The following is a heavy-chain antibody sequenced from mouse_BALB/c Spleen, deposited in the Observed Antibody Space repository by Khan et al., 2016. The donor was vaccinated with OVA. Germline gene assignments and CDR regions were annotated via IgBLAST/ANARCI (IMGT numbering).Heavy chain of an antibody. J-gene: IGHJ4*01. Sequence: EVQLVESGAELVKPGASVKLSCTVSGFNIKDTYTHRGRQRPEQGLEGSGTIDPANGSTKYDPQFQGKATITADTSSNPAYLHLNSLTSDATAVYYCARGGWSYAIDYWVRGTSVTVSS. V-gene: IGHV14-3*02. CDR2: IDPANGST. D-gene: IGHD1-1*02. CDR3: ARGGWSYAIDY. CDR1: GFNIKDTY.